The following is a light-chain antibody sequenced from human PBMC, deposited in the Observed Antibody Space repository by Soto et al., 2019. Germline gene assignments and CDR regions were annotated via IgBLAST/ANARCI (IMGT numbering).Light chain of an antibody. CDR3: QYYVRSLWT. CDR1: QSVSSSY. V-gene: IGKV3-20*01. CDR2: GAS. J-gene: IGKJ1*01. Sequence: EIVLTQSPGTLSLSPGERATLSCRASQSVSSSYLAWYQQIPGQAPRLLIYGASSRATGIPDRFSGSGSGTDFTLTISRLEPEDFAVYYCQYYVRSLWTFGQGTKLEIK.